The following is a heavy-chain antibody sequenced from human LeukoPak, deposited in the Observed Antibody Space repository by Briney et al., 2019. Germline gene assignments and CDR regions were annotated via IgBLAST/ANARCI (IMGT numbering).Heavy chain of an antibody. CDR1: GGSISSYY. Sequence: SETLSLTCTVSGGSISSYYWSWIRQPPGKGLEWIGYIYYSGSTNYNPSLKSRVTISVDTSKNQFSLKLSSVTAADTAVYYCARATGYCSSTSCYLGWFDPWGQGTLVTVSS. CDR3: ARATGYCSSTSCYLGWFDP. J-gene: IGHJ5*02. D-gene: IGHD2-2*01. V-gene: IGHV4-59*01. CDR2: IYYSGST.